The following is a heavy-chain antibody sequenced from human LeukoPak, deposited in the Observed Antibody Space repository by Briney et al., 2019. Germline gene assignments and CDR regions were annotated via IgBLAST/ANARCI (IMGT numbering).Heavy chain of an antibody. CDR1: GGSISTDF. V-gene: IGHV4-4*07. CDR3: AGGHSGSSAKILYYYYMDV. CDR2: VYTNGGT. D-gene: IGHD1-26*01. Sequence: SETLSLTCVVSGGSISTDFWSWIRQPAGKGLEWIGRVYTNGGTNYNPSLKSRVTISIDTAKNQISLKVRSATAADTAIYYCAGGHSGSSAKILYYYYMDVWGKGTTVTVSS. J-gene: IGHJ6*03.